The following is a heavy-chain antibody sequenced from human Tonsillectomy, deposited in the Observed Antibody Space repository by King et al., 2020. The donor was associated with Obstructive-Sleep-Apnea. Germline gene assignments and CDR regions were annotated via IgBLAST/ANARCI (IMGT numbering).Heavy chain of an antibody. CDR2: ISSSGTNT. D-gene: IGHD5-24*01. Sequence: VQLVESGGGLVQPGGSLRLSCAASGFTFSNYAMSWVRQAPGKGLEWVSAISSSGTNTYYADSVKGRFTISRDNSKNTLYLQMNSLRAEDTAVYYCAKDGEMATNLVGFGDYWGQGTLVTVSS. V-gene: IGHV3-23*04. CDR1: GFTFSNYA. J-gene: IGHJ4*02. CDR3: AKDGEMATNLVGFGDY.